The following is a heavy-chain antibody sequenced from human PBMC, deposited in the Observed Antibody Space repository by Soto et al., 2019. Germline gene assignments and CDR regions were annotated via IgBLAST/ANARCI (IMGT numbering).Heavy chain of an antibody. CDR2: INHSGST. V-gene: IGHV4-34*01. CDR3: ARDKITGLFDY. D-gene: IGHD2-8*02. J-gene: IGHJ4*02. CDR1: GGSISSYS. Sequence: SEPLSLTCTFSGGSISSYSWTWIRQPPGTGLEWIGEINHSGSTNYNPSLKSRVTISVDTSKNQFSLKLTSVTAADTAVYYCARDKITGLFDYWGQGTLVT.